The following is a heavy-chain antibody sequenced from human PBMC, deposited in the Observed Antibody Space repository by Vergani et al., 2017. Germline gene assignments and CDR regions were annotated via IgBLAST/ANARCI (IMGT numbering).Heavy chain of an antibody. CDR1: GFTFNHYA. CDR3: AKANPRNSGYDYLYYYHAMDG. Sequence: VQLLESGGDLVQPGGSLRLSCAVSGFTFNHYAMNWVRQPPGKGLEWVSGISGSVGSTYYAGSVKGRFTISRDSSKNTLYLQMNSMSAGDTAVYYCAKANPRNSGYDYLYYYHAMDGWGQGTTVTVSS. CDR2: ISGSVGST. J-gene: IGHJ6*02. V-gene: IGHV3-23*01. D-gene: IGHD5-12*01.